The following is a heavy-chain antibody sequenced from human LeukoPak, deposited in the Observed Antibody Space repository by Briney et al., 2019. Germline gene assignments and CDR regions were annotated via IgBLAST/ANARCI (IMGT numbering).Heavy chain of an antibody. Sequence: ASVKVSCTASGYTFTGYYMHWVRQAPGQGLEWMGWINPNSGGTNYAQKFQGRVTMTRDTSISTAYMELSRLRSDDTAVYYCARFPGRTTYYYDSSGYYRNWFDPWGQGTLVTVSS. V-gene: IGHV1-2*02. J-gene: IGHJ5*01. CDR2: INPNSGGT. CDR1: GYTFTGYY. D-gene: IGHD3-22*01. CDR3: ARFPGRTTYYYDSSGYYRNWFDP.